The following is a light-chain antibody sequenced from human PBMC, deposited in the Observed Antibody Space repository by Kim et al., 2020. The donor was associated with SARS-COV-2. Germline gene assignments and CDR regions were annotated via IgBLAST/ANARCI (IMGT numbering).Light chain of an antibody. Sequence: QSVTISCTGTSSDVGGYNYVSWYQHHPGKAPKLMIYEVSKRPSGVPDRFSGSKSGNTASLTVSGLQVDDEADYYCSSYAGSNNFLVFGGGTKMTVL. CDR3: SSYAGSNNFLV. V-gene: IGLV2-8*01. CDR1: SSDVGGYNY. CDR2: EVS. J-gene: IGLJ3*02.